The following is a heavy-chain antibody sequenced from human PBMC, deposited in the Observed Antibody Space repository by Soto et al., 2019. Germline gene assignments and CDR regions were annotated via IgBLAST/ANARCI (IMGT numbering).Heavy chain of an antibody. D-gene: IGHD3-9*01. V-gene: IGHV3-30*04. CDR2: ISHAGRDT. Sequence: QAQLVESGGGVVQPGRSLRLSCAASELPFTDYSMPWVRQTADKGLEWGAFISHAGRDTFYSDSVKGRFTISRDDSRSMLFLQMSGVTVEDTAIYYCAVDGVPTSSFRYYYFRFWGRGTLVTVSS. CDR1: ELPFTDYS. CDR3: AVDGVPTSSFRYYYFRF. J-gene: IGHJ4*02.